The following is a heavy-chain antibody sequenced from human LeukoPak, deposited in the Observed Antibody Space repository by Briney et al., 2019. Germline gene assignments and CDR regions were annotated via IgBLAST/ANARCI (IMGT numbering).Heavy chain of an antibody. CDR2: VYYTGST. V-gene: IGHV4-59*02. J-gene: IGHJ6*03. Sequence: SETLSLTCTVAGGSVSSYYWSWVRQPPGKGLEWIGFVYYTGSTNYSPSLKSRVTLSVDTSKNQFSLKLSSVTAADTAVYYCASSSWQNYYYYYMDVWGKGTTVTVSS. CDR1: GGSVSSYY. CDR3: ASSSWQNYYYYYMDV. D-gene: IGHD6-13*01.